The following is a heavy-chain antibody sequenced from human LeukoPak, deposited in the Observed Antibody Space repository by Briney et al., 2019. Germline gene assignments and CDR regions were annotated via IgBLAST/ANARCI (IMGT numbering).Heavy chain of an antibody. CDR1: GFTFSSYG. D-gene: IGHD2-2*01. J-gene: IGHJ4*02. CDR3: AKVLPVVVPAAPYLFDY. CDR2: ISYDGSNK. V-gene: IGHV3-30*18. Sequence: PGGSLRLSCAASGFTFSSYGMHWVRQAPGKGLEWVAVISYDGSNKYYADSVKGRFTISRDNSKNTLYLQMNSLRAEDTAVYYCAKVLPVVVPAAPYLFDYWGQGTLVTVSS.